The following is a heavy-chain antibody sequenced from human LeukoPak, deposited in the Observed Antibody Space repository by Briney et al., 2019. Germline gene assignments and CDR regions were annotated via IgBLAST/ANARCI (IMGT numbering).Heavy chain of an antibody. CDR2: ISGSGDST. D-gene: IGHD1-26*01. Sequence: PGESLRLSCAASGFTFDTYAMSWVRQAPGKGLEWVSVISGSGDSTEYADSVKGRFTISRDNSRNTLSLRMNNLRAEDTATYYCARDTYYSGSYIWFDPRGRGTLVTVSS. J-gene: IGHJ5*02. V-gene: IGHV3-23*01. CDR3: ARDTYYSGSYIWFDP. CDR1: GFTFDTYA.